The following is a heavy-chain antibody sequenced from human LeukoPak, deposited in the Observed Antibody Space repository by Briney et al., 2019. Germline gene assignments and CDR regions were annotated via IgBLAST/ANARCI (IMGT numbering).Heavy chain of an antibody. D-gene: IGHD1-26*01. Sequence: PGGSLRLSCTASGFTVTNNFMTWVRQAPGKGLQWVSLIHSGDTTYYADSVRGRFTISRDNSKNSLYLQMYGLRAEDTAVYYCARVVGEMTVVTAGNSWFDSWGQGTLVTVSS. J-gene: IGHJ5*01. V-gene: IGHV3-53*01. CDR1: GFTVTNNF. CDR2: IHSGDTT. CDR3: ARVVGEMTVVTAGNSWFDS.